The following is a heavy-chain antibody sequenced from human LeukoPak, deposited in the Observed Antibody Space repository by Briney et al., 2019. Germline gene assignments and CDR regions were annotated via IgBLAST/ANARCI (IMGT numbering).Heavy chain of an antibody. CDR2: IYSGGST. CDR1: GFTVSSNY. Sequence: GGSLRLSCAASGFTVSSNYMIWVRQAPGKGLEWVSLIYSGGSTNYADSVKGRFTISRDNAKNSLYLQMDSLRAEDTAVYYCARDRAILLWFGDYLTDTPNAFDYWGQGTLVTVSS. D-gene: IGHD3-10*01. CDR3: ARDRAILLWFGDYLTDTPNAFDY. J-gene: IGHJ4*02. V-gene: IGHV3-66*01.